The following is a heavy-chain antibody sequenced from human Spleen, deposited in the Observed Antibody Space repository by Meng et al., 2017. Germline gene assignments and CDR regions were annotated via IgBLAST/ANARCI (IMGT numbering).Heavy chain of an antibody. Sequence: GESLKISCAASGFTFRSYEMNWVRQAPGKGLEWLSYISTTGSTLYYADSVKGRLTISRDNAKSTLHLQMNSLRAEDTAVYYCVSDENSCSGGFCHPYWGQGSLVTVSS. V-gene: IGHV3-48*03. CDR1: GFTFRSYE. J-gene: IGHJ4*02. CDR2: ISTTGSTL. CDR3: VSDENSCSGGFCHPY. D-gene: IGHD2-15*01.